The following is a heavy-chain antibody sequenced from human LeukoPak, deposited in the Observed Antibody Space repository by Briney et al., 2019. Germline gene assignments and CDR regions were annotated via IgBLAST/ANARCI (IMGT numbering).Heavy chain of an antibody. V-gene: IGHV4-4*02. D-gene: IGHD3-10*01. Sequence: SETLSLTCAVYGGSISSSNWWSLVLQPPGKGLEWIGEIYHSGSTNYNPSLKSRVTISVDKSKNQFSLKLSSVTAADTAVYYCARDQRMVRGAINFRSNAFDIWGQGTMVTVSS. CDR2: IYHSGST. J-gene: IGHJ3*02. CDR1: GGSISSSNW. CDR3: ARDQRMVRGAINFRSNAFDI.